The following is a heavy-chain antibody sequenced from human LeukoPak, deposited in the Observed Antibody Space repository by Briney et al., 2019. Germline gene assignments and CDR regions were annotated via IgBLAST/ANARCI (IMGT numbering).Heavy chain of an antibody. Sequence: PGGSLRLSCAASGFTVSRNYMSWVRPAPGKGPEWVANIRQDGNEFYYVDSVKGRLTISRDNARNSLYLQMNSLRVEDTAVYYCARDKVSGATLLDYWGQGTLVTVSS. D-gene: IGHD1-26*01. J-gene: IGHJ4*02. CDR1: GFTVSRNY. CDR2: IRQDGNEF. V-gene: IGHV3-7*01. CDR3: ARDKVSGATLLDY.